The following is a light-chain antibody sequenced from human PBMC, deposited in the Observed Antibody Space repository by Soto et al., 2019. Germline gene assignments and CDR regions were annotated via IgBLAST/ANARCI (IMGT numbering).Light chain of an antibody. CDR3: PQYGGSPLT. Sequence: EIVLTQSPGTLSLSPGERATLSCRASQSVGSSYLAWYQQKPGQAPRLLISGASTRATGIPDSFSGSGSGTDFTLPISRLEPEDFAVYYCPQYGGSPLTFGGGTKVEI. J-gene: IGKJ4*02. CDR1: QSVGSSY. V-gene: IGKV3-20*01. CDR2: GAS.